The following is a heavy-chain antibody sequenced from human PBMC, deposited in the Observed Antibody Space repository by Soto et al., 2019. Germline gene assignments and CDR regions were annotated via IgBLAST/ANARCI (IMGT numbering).Heavy chain of an antibody. CDR2: INSDGSST. CDR3: AKDHPQEYQLLYTGETQEQLEGY. D-gene: IGHD2-2*02. Sequence: PGGSLRLSCAASGFTFSSYWMHWVRQAPGKGLVWVSRINSDGSSTSYADSVKGRFTISRDNAKNTLYLQMNSLRAEDAAVYYCAKDHPQEYQLLYTGETQEQLEGYWGQGTLVTVSA. J-gene: IGHJ4*02. CDR1: GFTFSSYW. V-gene: IGHV3-74*01.